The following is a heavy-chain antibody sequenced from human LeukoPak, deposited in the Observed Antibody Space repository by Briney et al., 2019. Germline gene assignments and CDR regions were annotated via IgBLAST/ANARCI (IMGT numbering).Heavy chain of an antibody. V-gene: IGHV3-64*01. CDR2: ISSNGGNT. CDR3: TRESPNYFNTYYFDS. D-gene: IGHD3-10*01. CDR1: GFIFRDYS. Sequence: GGSLRLSCAASGFIFRDYSMHWVRQAPGKGLEYVSAISSNGGNTYHANSVKGRFTISRDNAKNSLYLQMNSLRAEDTAVYYCTRESPNYFNTYYFDSWGQGTLVTVSS. J-gene: IGHJ4*02.